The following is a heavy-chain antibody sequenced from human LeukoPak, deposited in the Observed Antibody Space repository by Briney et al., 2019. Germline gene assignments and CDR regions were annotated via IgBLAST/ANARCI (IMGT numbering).Heavy chain of an antibody. J-gene: IGHJ5*02. CDR2: IREDGSEK. V-gene: IGHV3-7*01. CDR3: ARDFSGWSVDP. D-gene: IGHD6-19*01. Sequence: GGSLRLSCAASGFTFSSSWMTWVRQAPGRGLEWVASIREDGSEKTSVDSVKGRFTISRDNAKNSLYLQMNSLRVEDTAVYYCARDFSGWSVDPWGQGTLVTVSS. CDR1: GFTFSSSW.